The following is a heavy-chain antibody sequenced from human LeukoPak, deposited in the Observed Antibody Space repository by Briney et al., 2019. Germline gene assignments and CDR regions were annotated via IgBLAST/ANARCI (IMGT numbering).Heavy chain of an antibody. Sequence: GSVKVSCKASGYTFTSYDNNCVRQATGQGLEWMGWINPNSGNTGYAQKFQGRVTMTRNTSISTAYMELSSLRYEDTAVYYCARDAGIAVAGTPTGGDYWGQGTLVTVSS. CDR1: GYTFTSYD. D-gene: IGHD6-19*01. J-gene: IGHJ4*02. V-gene: IGHV1-8*01. CDR2: INPNSGNT. CDR3: ARDAGIAVAGTPTGGDY.